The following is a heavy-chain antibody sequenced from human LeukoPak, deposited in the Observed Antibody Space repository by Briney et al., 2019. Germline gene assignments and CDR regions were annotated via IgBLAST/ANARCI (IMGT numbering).Heavy chain of an antibody. D-gene: IGHD6-19*01. CDR1: GGSLKNYY. J-gene: IGHJ3*01. CDR2: IYYSGST. CDR3: ARDGTFDSGWSPDAFDL. V-gene: IGHV4-59*13. Sequence: PSETLSLTCTVSGGSLKNYYWSWIRQSPEKGLEWIAYIYYSGSTNYNPSLKSRVTISVDRSKNQFSLKMSSVTAADTAVYYCARDGTFDSGWSPDAFDLWGQGTVVTVSS.